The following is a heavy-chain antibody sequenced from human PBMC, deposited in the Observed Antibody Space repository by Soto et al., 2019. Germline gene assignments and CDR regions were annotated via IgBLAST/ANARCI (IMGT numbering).Heavy chain of an antibody. CDR2: IIPMFNTS. CDR1: GGTFNGHS. J-gene: IGHJ3*02. CDR3: TSDDTVLVGADSAFDI. D-gene: IGHD4-17*01. V-gene: IGHV1-69*01. Sequence: QVQLVQSGAEVKKPGSSVKVSCKASGGTFNGHSFSWVRQAPGQGLEWMGSIIPMFNTSTYAQRFQGRVTITADESTTTAYMDLSSLTSEDTPVYYCTSDDTVLVGADSAFDIWGQGTMVTVSS.